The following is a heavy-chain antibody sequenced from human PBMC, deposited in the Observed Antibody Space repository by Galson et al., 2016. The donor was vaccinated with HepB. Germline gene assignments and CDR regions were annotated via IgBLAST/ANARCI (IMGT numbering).Heavy chain of an antibody. J-gene: IGHJ5*02. V-gene: IGHV3-21*01. D-gene: IGHD1-14*01. Sequence: SLRLSCAASGFTFSSYSMNWVRQAPGKGLEWVSFISSSSSYIYYADSVKGRFTISRDNAKNSVYLQMNSLRAEDTAVYYCARQQVGNNWFDPWGQGALVTVSS. CDR1: GFTFSSYS. CDR2: ISSSSSYI. CDR3: ARQQVGNNWFDP.